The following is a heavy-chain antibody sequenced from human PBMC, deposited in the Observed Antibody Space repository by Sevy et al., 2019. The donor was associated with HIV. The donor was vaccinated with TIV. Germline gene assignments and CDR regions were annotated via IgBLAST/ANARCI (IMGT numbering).Heavy chain of an antibody. J-gene: IGHJ4*02. CDR3: TRGYYYDSSGYSDY. CDR2: IRSKDKGGAT. V-gene: IGHV3-49*03. Sequence: GGSLRLSCTGSGFTFGDYAMSWFRQAPGMGLEWVGFIRSKDKGGATEYAASVKGRFTISRDDSKSIADLQMNSLKTEDTAVYYCTRGYYYDSSGYSDYWGQGTLVTVSS. D-gene: IGHD3-22*01. CDR1: GFTFGDYA.